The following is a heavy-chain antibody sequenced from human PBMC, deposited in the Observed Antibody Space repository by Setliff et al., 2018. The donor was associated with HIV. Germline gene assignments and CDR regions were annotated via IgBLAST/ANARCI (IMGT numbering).Heavy chain of an antibody. CDR2: INPKSGVA. CDR3: ARAHFLVAMTRNWFDP. J-gene: IGHJ5*02. V-gene: IGHV1-2*06. CDR1: GYTFTDFY. Sequence: VKVSCKASGYTFTDFYIHWVRQASGQGLEWIGRINPKSGVADYLKKFQGRVTMTTDTSTNTAHMELIRPRFDDTAVYYCARAHFLVAMTRNWFDPWGQGTLVTVSS. D-gene: IGHD5-12*01.